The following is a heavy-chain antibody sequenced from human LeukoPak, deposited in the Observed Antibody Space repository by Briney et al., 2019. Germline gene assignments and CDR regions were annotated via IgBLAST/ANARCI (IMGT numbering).Heavy chain of an antibody. Sequence: SSETLSLTCTVSGGSISSYYWSWIRQPAGKGLEWIGRIYTSGSTNYNPSLKSRVTMSVDTSKNQFSLKLSSVTAADTAVYYCARDRHGDKYHDAFDIWGQGTIVTVSS. CDR2: IYTSGST. CDR1: GGSISSYY. D-gene: IGHD4-17*01. V-gene: IGHV4-4*07. J-gene: IGHJ3*02. CDR3: ARDRHGDKYHDAFDI.